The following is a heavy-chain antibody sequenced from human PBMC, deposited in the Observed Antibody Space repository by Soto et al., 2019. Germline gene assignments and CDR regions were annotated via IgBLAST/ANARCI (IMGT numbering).Heavy chain of an antibody. CDR2: ISGSGGST. CDR3: AKDLYCSGGSCQSSFDY. D-gene: IGHD2-15*01. V-gene: IGHV3-23*01. Sequence: PGGSLRLSCAASGFTFSSYAMNWVRQAPGKGLEWVSGISGSGGSTYYADSVKGRFTISRDNSKNTLYLQMNSLRAEDTAVYYCAKDLYCSGGSCQSSFDYWGQGTLVTVSS. J-gene: IGHJ4*02. CDR1: GFTFSSYA.